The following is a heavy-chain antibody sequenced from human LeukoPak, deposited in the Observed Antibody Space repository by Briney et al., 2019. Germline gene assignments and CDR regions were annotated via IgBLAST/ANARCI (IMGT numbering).Heavy chain of an antibody. Sequence: SETLFLTCTVSGGSISSYYWSWIRQPAGKGLEWIGRIYTSGSTYYNPSLKSRVTISVDTSKNQFSLKLSSVTAADTAVYYCARRVNYYDSSGYYGYFDYWGQGTLVTVSS. CDR3: ARRVNYYDSSGYYGYFDY. D-gene: IGHD3-22*01. CDR2: IYTSGST. V-gene: IGHV4-4*07. J-gene: IGHJ4*02. CDR1: GGSISSYY.